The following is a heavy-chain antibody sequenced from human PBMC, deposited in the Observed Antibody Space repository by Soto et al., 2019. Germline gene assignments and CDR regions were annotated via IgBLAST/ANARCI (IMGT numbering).Heavy chain of an antibody. D-gene: IGHD3-10*01. CDR2: ISYDGSNK. V-gene: IGHV3-30*18. CDR1: GFTFRSYA. CDR3: AKDYYGSGSYTDGMDV. J-gene: IGHJ6*02. Sequence: PGGSLSLSCAASGFTFRSYAMHWVRQAPGKGLEWVAVISYDGSNKYYADSVKGRFTISRDNSKNTLYLQMNSLRAEDTAVYYCAKDYYGSGSYTDGMDVWGQGTTVTVSS.